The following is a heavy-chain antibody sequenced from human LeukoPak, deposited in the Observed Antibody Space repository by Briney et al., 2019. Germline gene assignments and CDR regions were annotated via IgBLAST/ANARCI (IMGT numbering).Heavy chain of an antibody. D-gene: IGHD6-19*01. CDR2: IYYSGST. CDR3: ASWEQWKNAFDI. Sequence: SETLSLTCTVSGGSISSYYWSWIRQPPGKGLEWIGYIYYSGSTNYNPSLKSRVTISVDTSKNQFSLKLSSVTAADTAVYYCASWEQWKNAFDIWGQGTMVTVSS. V-gene: IGHV4-59*08. CDR1: GGSISSYY. J-gene: IGHJ3*02.